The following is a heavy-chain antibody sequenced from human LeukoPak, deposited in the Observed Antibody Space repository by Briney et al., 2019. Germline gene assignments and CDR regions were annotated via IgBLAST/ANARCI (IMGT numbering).Heavy chain of an antibody. J-gene: IGHJ6*03. CDR1: GFTFSSYA. V-gene: IGHV3-48*04. Sequence: GGSLRLSCAASGFTFSSYAMHWVRQAPGKGLEWVSSISRSGSTKYYADSVKGRFTISRDNAKNSLFLQMNSLRAEDTAVYYCARVLRYCSGGNCYSGGLGYMDVWGKGTTVTISS. CDR3: ARVLRYCSGGNCYSGGLGYMDV. CDR2: ISRSGSTK. D-gene: IGHD2-15*01.